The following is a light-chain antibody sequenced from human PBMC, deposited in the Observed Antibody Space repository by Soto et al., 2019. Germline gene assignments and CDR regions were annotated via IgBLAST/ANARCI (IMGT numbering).Light chain of an antibody. CDR3: QQYGSSPT. Sequence: EIVLKLSPGTLSLSPGERATLSCRASQSVSSSYLAWYQQKPGQAPRLLIYGASSRATGIPDRFSGSGSGTDFTLTISRLEPEDFAVYYCQQYGSSPTFGQGRLLEIK. CDR2: GAS. V-gene: IGKV3-20*01. CDR1: QSVSSSY. J-gene: IGKJ5*01.